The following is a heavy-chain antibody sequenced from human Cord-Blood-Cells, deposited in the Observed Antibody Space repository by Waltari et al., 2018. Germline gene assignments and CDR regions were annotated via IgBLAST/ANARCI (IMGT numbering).Heavy chain of an antibody. CDR1: GLTLSSYA. D-gene: IGHD1-20*01. V-gene: IGHV3-23*01. Sequence: EVQLLESGGGLVQPGGSLRLSCVASGLTLSSYAMSWVRQAPGKGLEWVSAISGSGGSTYYADSVKGRFTISRDNSKNTLYLQMNSLRAEDTAVYYCAKDRHNLPFDYWGQGTLVTVSS. CDR2: ISGSGGST. J-gene: IGHJ4*02. CDR3: AKDRHNLPFDY.